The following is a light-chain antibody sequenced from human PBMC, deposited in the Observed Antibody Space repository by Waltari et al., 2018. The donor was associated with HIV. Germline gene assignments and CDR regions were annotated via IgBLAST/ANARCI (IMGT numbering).Light chain of an antibody. Sequence: SSELTQDPTMSVTLGQTVKISCHGDSLKNYYAAWYQQKTRQDPVLILYGKNKRPSVFPDQFSGSCSGNSACLTIMGTQAEDESEYYCNSRDSNGAHVVFGGGTKLTVL. CDR3: NSRDSNGAHVV. V-gene: IGLV3-19*01. CDR1: SLKNYY. J-gene: IGLJ2*01. CDR2: GKN.